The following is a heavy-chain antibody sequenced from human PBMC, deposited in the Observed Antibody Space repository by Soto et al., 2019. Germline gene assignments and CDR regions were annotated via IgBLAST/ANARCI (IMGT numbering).Heavy chain of an antibody. V-gene: IGHV4-39*01. CDR1: VGSSSSSSYY. CDR2: IYYSGST. Sequence: SETLSLTCTVPVGSSSSSSYYWGWVLQPPGKGLEWIGSIYYSGSTYYNPSLKSRVTISVDTSKNQFSLKLSSVTAADTAVYYCARHRGFGELSHYGMDVWGQGTTVTVSS. D-gene: IGHD3-10*01. J-gene: IGHJ6*02. CDR3: ARHRGFGELSHYGMDV.